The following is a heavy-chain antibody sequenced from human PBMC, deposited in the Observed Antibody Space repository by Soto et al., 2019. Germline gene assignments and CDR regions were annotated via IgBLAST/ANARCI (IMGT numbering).Heavy chain of an antibody. CDR1: TDSSSFTNSY. CDR2: SSYNGGT. J-gene: IGHJ4*02. V-gene: IGHV4-39*01. Sequence: SETLSLTCTVSTDSSSFTNSYWGWIRQPPGKGLQWIGSSSYNGGTFYNPPLKGRVVISFDTSKKQSSLQVTSVTAADTAVYFCARHRIEVVWRGFDFWGQGSPVTVSS. D-gene: IGHD3-10*01. CDR3: ARHRIEVVWRGFDF.